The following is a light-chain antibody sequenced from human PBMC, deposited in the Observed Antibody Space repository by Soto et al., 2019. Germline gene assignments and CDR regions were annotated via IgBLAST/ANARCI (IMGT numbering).Light chain of an antibody. CDR3: QPRKT. CDR1: QSVTSTS. J-gene: IGKJ1*01. CDR2: GAS. V-gene: IGKV3-20*01. Sequence: ELVFKQSPGTLSLSPGERATLSCRASQSVTSTSLAWYQQNPGQAPRLLIYGASTRATGIPDRFSGSGSGTDFILTISRLEPEDFAVYYCQPRKTFGQGTKV.